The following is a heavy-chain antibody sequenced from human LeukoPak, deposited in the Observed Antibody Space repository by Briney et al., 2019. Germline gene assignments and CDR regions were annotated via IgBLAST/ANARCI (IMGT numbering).Heavy chain of an antibody. Sequence: PSETLSLTCTVSGGSVSSWYWSWIRQPPGKGLEWIGYIYDSGNTKYNPSLKSRVTISIDTPKNQFSLKLTSVTAADTATYYCARETSLMGYASGLGFNYWGQGILVTVSS. CDR3: ARETSLMGYASGLGFNY. J-gene: IGHJ4*02. V-gene: IGHV4-59*02. CDR1: GGSVSSWY. CDR2: IYDSGNT. D-gene: IGHD6-19*01.